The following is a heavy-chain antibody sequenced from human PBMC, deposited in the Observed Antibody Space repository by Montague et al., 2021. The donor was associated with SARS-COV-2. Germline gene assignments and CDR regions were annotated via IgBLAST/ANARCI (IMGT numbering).Heavy chain of an antibody. V-gene: IGHV4-59*01. CDR2: MHPTGST. Sequence: SETLSLTCTVSGGSINNYFWGWIRQSPGKGLEWVGNMHPTGSTAXXPSLKSRVIISVDTSKTQISLKLSSVSAADTALYYCARAVVGAKTATIESWGQGTLVTVSS. CDR3: ARAVVGAKTATIES. CDR1: GGSINNYF. D-gene: IGHD2-15*01. J-gene: IGHJ4*02.